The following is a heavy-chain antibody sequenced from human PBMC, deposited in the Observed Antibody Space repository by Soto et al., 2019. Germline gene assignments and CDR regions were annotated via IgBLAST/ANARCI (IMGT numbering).Heavy chain of an antibody. CDR1: GGTFSSYT. D-gene: IGHD6-19*01. CDR2: IIPILGIA. V-gene: IGHV1-69*02. J-gene: IGHJ5*02. Sequence: QVQLVQSGAELKKPGSSVKVSCKASGGTFSSYTISWVRQAPGQGLEWMGRIIPILGIANYAQKFQGRVTITADKSTSTAYMELSSLRSEDTAVYYCASKGYSSGWYGGLNWFDPWGQGTLVTVSS. CDR3: ASKGYSSGWYGGLNWFDP.